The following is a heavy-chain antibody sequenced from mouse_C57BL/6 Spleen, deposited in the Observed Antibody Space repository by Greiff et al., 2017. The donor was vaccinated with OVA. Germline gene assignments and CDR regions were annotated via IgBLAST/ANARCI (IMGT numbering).Heavy chain of an antibody. CDR2: IDPEDGDT. D-gene: IGHD1-1*01. Sequence: EVQLQQSGAELVRPGASVKLSCTASGFNIKDYYMHWVKQRPEQGLEWIGRIDPEDGDTEYAPKFQGKATMTADTSSNTAYLQLSSLTSEDTAVYYCTTWGPTVGASLFDYWGQGTTLTVSS. CDR3: TTWGPTVGASLFDY. J-gene: IGHJ2*01. V-gene: IGHV14-1*01. CDR1: GFNIKDYY.